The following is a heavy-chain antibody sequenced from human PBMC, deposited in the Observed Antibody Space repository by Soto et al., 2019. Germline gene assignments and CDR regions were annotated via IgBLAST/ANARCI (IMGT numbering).Heavy chain of an antibody. Sequence: PSETLSLTCAVYGGSFSGYYWSWIRQPPGKGLEWIGEINHSGSTNYNPSLKSRVTISVDTSKNQFSLKLSSVTAADTAVYYCARVSLRHSSSWYDYWGQGTLVTVSS. CDR1: GGSFSGYY. CDR3: ARVSLRHSSSWYDY. V-gene: IGHV4-34*01. J-gene: IGHJ4*02. CDR2: INHSGST. D-gene: IGHD6-13*01.